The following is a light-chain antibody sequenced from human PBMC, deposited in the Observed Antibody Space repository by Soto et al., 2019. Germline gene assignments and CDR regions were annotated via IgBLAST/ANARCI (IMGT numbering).Light chain of an antibody. Sequence: ILLTPSPATLTLSPGEIATLSCRASQIFSSSYLAWYQQKPGQAPRLLIYGAFNRATGIPDRFSGSGSGTDFTLTISRLEPADFALYYCQHYGAAPITFGQGTRLE. CDR1: QIFSSSY. V-gene: IGKV3-20*01. J-gene: IGKJ5*01. CDR3: QHYGAAPIT. CDR2: GAF.